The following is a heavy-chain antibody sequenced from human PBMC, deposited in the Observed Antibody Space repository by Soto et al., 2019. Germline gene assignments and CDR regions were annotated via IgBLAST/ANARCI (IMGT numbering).Heavy chain of an antibody. Sequence: QVQLQQWGAGLLKPSETLSLTCAVYGGSFSGYYWSWIRQPPGKGLEWIGEINHSGSTNYNPSLKRRVNLSVDPSKNRFSLKLSSVTAADTAVYYWARALANSGYDYGLADYWGQGTLVTVSS. CDR3: ARALANSGYDYGLADY. D-gene: IGHD5-12*01. V-gene: IGHV4-34*01. CDR1: GGSFSGYY. CDR2: INHSGST. J-gene: IGHJ4*02.